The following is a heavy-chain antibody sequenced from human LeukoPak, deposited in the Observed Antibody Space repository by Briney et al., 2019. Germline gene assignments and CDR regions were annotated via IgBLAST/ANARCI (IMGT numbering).Heavy chain of an antibody. CDR1: GFTFSSYS. Sequence: PGGSLRLSCAASGFTFSSYSMNWVRQAPGKGLAWVANIKQDGSEKYYVDSVKGRFTISRDNAKNSLYLQMNSLRAEDTAVYYCARDQGHDYAPVGSATHVYWGQGTLVAVSS. V-gene: IGHV3-7*01. CDR2: IKQDGSEK. CDR3: ARDQGHDYAPVGSATHVY. D-gene: IGHD4/OR15-4a*01. J-gene: IGHJ4*02.